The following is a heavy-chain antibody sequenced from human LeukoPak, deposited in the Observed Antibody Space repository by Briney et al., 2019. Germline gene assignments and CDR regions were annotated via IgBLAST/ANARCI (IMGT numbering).Heavy chain of an antibody. V-gene: IGHV3-21*01. J-gene: IGHJ4*02. Sequence: GGSLRLSCAASGFTFSSYSMNWVRQAPGKGLEWVSSISSSSSYIYYADSVKGRFTISRDNAKNSLYLQMNSLRAENTAVYYCARVLNSVPNDYWGQGTLVTVSS. CDR2: ISSSSSYI. D-gene: IGHD4-23*01. CDR3: ARVLNSVPNDY. CDR1: GFTFSSYS.